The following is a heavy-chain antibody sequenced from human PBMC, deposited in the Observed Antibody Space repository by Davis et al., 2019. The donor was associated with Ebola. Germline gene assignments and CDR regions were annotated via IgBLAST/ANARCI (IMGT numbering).Heavy chain of an antibody. J-gene: IGHJ4*02. D-gene: IGHD2-2*01. V-gene: IGHV5-51*01. CDR3: ARQGTTSWDS. CDR1: GYSFTSYW. CDR2: IYPGDADT. Sequence: GESLKISCKGSGYSFTSYWIGWVRQMPGKRLEWMGMIYPGDADTRYSPSFQGQVTISVDKSIRTAYLHWNSLKASDTATYYCARQGTTSWDSWGQGTLVTVSS.